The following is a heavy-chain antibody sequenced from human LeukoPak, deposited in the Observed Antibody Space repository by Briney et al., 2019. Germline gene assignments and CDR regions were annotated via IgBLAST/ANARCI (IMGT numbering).Heavy chain of an antibody. CDR2: IYYSGST. Sequence: SETLSLTCTVSGGSISSYYWSWIRQPPGKGLEWIGYIYYSGSTNYNPSLKSRVTISVDTSKNQFSLKLSSVTAADTAVYYCARRFDTLGWFDPWGQGTLVTVSS. V-gene: IGHV4-59*08. CDR3: ARRFDTLGWFDP. D-gene: IGHD3-9*01. J-gene: IGHJ5*02. CDR1: GGSISSYY.